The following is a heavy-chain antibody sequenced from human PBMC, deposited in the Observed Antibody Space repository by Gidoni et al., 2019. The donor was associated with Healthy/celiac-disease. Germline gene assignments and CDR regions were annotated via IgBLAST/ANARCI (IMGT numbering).Heavy chain of an antibody. J-gene: IGHJ4*02. CDR2: INSDGSST. D-gene: IGHD3-3*01. CDR3: ARGFYFWSGYYADY. Sequence: INSDGSSTSYADSVKGRFTISRDNAKNTLYLQMNSLRAEDTAVYYCARGFYFWSGYYADYWGQGTLVTVSS. V-gene: IGHV3-74*01.